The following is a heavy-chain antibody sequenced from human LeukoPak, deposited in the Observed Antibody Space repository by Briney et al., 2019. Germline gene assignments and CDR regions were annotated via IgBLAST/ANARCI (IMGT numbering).Heavy chain of an antibody. V-gene: IGHV4-39*07. Sequence: SETLSLTCTVSGGSISSSTNYWGWIRQPPGKGLEWIGNIYYSGGAYSSLKSRVTMSVDTSRNQFSLKLSSVTAADTAVYYCARSLPRYYYDSSGFGYWGQGTQVTVSS. CDR3: ARSLPRYYYDSSGFGY. D-gene: IGHD3-22*01. J-gene: IGHJ4*02. CDR1: GGSISSSTNY. CDR2: IYYSGGA.